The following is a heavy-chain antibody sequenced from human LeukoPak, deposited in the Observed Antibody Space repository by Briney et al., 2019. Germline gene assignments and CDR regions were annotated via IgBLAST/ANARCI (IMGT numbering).Heavy chain of an antibody. CDR3: ARWGSSSGLDY. CDR2: INPSGGST. D-gene: IGHD6-6*01. V-gene: IGHV1-46*01. J-gene: IGHJ4*02. CDR1: GYTFTGYY. Sequence: ASVKVSCKASGYTFTGYYMHWVRQAPGQGLEWMGIINPSGGSTSYAQKFQGRVTMTRDTSTSTVYMELSRLTSDDTAVYYCARWGSSSGLDYWGQGTLVTVSS.